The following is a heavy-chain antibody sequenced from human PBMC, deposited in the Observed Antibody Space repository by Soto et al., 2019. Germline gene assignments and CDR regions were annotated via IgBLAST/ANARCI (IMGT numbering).Heavy chain of an antibody. Sequence: EVQLVESGGGLVHPGGSLRLSCAASGFTFSSYSMNWVRQAPGKGLEWVSYISSSSSTIYYADSVKGRFTISRDNAKNSLYLQMNSLRAEDTAVYYCARGAYYYDSSGLSYWGQGTLVTVSS. D-gene: IGHD3-22*01. CDR1: GFTFSSYS. V-gene: IGHV3-48*01. CDR2: ISSSSSTI. J-gene: IGHJ4*02. CDR3: ARGAYYYDSSGLSY.